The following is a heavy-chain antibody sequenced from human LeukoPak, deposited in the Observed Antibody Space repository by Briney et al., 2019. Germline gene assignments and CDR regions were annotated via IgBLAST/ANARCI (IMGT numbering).Heavy chain of an antibody. CDR2: INHSGST. D-gene: IGHD5-12*01. CDR3: ARRYSGNDV. Sequence: YPSETLSLTCAVYGGSFSGYYWSWIRQPPGKGLEWIGEINHSGSTNYNPSLKSRVTISVDTSKNQFSLKLSSVTAADTAVYYCARRYSGNDVWGKGTTVTISS. J-gene: IGHJ6*04. V-gene: IGHV4-34*01. CDR1: GGSFSGYY.